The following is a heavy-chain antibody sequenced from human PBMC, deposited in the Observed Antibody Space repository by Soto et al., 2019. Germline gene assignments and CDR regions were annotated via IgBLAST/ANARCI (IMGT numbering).Heavy chain of an antibody. CDR3: AKGDPIVLMVYAARGGFDY. D-gene: IGHD2-8*01. CDR2: ISGSGGST. J-gene: IGHJ4*02. Sequence: GGSLRLSCAASGFTFSSYAMSWVRQAPGKGLEWVSAISGSGGSTYYADSVKGRFTICRDNSKNTLYLQMNSLRAEDTAVYYCAKGDPIVLMVYAARGGFDYWGQGTLVTVSS. CDR1: GFTFSSYA. V-gene: IGHV3-23*01.